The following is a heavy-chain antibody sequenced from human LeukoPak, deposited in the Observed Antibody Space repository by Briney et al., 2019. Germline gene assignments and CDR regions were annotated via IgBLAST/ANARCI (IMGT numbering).Heavy chain of an antibody. CDR1: GFPVSSNY. J-gene: IGHJ1*01. V-gene: IGHV3-66*01. CDR2: IYSGGST. CDR3: ASPQIAVAGTLYFQH. Sequence: GGSLRLSCAASGFPVSSNYMSWVRQAPGKGLEWVSVIYSGGSTYYADSVKGRFTISRDNSKNTLYLQMNSLRAEDTAVYYCASPQIAVAGTLYFQHWGQGTLVTVSS. D-gene: IGHD6-19*01.